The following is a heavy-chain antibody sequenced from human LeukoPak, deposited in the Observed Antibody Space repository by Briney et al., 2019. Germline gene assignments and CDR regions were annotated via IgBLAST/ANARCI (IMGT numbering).Heavy chain of an antibody. CDR3: ARGLSGSYDY. CDR2: ISSSGSTI. V-gene: IGHV3-48*04. CDR1: GFIFSSYG. J-gene: IGHJ4*02. D-gene: IGHD1-26*01. Sequence: GGSLRLSCAASGFIFSSYGMHWVRQAPGKGLEWVSYISSSGSTIYYADSVKGRFTISRDNAKNSLYLQMNSLRAEDTAVYYCARGLSGSYDYWGQGTLVTVSS.